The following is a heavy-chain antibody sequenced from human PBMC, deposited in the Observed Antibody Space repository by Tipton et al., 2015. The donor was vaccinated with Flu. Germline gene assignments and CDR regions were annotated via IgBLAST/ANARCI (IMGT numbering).Heavy chain of an antibody. CDR2: IGMKAYGGTT. D-gene: IGHD5-24*01. CDR3: TRRDGFNSFDN. J-gene: IGHJ4*02. V-gene: IGHV3-49*04. Sequence: QLVQSGGGLVQPGRSLRLSCTASGFTFDEYTLSWVRQAPGKGLEWVSFIGMKAYGGTTEYAASVKGRFTISRDGSRSIVYLQMNSLKTEDSAVYYCTRRDGFNSFDNWGQGTLVTVSS. CDR1: GFTFDEYT.